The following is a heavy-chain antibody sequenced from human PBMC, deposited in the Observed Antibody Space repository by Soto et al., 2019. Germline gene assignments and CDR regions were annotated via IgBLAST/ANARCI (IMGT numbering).Heavy chain of an antibody. CDR2: ISAYNGNT. CDR1: GYTFTNYG. D-gene: IGHD3-10*01. V-gene: IGHV1-18*03. Sequence: QVQLVQSGAEVKKPGASVKVSCKASGYTFTNYGITWVRQAPGQGLEWMGWISAYNGNTNYAQKLQGRVTMTTDTSTTTAYMELRSLRSDDMAVYYCASSYYGSGTPYYYGMDVWGQGTTVTVSS. J-gene: IGHJ6*02. CDR3: ASSYYGSGTPYYYGMDV.